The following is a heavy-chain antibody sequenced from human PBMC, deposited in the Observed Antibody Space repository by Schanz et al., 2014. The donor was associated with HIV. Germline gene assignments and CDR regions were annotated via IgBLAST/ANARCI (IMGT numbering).Heavy chain of an antibody. CDR1: GYSFTSYD. CDR2: VNPKSGNT. CDR3: ARRGLVGATLYYYYYGMDV. Sequence: QVQLVQSGAEVQKPGASVKVSCKASGYSFTSYDINWVRQATGQGLEWMGWVNPKSGNTGYAQKFQGRVTMTRNTSISTAYMELSSLRSEDTAVYYCARRGLVGATLYYYYYGMDVWGQGTTVTVSS. D-gene: IGHD1-26*01. J-gene: IGHJ6*02. V-gene: IGHV1-8*02.